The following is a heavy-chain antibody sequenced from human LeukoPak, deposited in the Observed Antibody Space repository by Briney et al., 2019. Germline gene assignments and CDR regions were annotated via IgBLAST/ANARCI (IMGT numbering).Heavy chain of an antibody. CDR1: GYSISSGYF. D-gene: IGHD3-10*01. V-gene: IGHV4-38-2*02. CDR2: IYQSETA. CDR3: ARRPPPSYYGSGSYKGLDY. J-gene: IGHJ4*02. Sequence: SETLSLTCTVSGYSISSGYFWGWMRQPPGKGLEWIGSIYQSETAHYNPSLKSRVTISVDTSKNQFSLKLRSVMAADTAVYYCARRPPPSYYGSGSYKGLDYWGQGTLVTVSS.